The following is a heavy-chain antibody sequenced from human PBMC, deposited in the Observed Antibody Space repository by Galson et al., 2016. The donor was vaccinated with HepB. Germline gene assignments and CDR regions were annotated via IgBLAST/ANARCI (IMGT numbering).Heavy chain of an antibody. CDR3: ARWRYYYGSGSYEDPTYYYGMDV. D-gene: IGHD3-10*01. CDR2: IIPILDIA. V-gene: IGHV1-69*04. Sequence: SVKVSCKASEDTFGSFAISWVRQAPGQGLEWMGRIIPILDIANYAQKFQGRVTITAAKSTSTAYMELSSLRSEDTAVYYCARWRYYYGSGSYEDPTYYYGMDVWGQGTTVTVSS. CDR1: EDTFGSFA. J-gene: IGHJ6*02.